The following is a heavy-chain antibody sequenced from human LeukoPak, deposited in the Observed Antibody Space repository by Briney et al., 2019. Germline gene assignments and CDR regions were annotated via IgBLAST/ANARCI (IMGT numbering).Heavy chain of an antibody. CDR1: GGSISSGDYY. D-gene: IGHD2-21*02. CDR3: ARVTLYCGGDCSDY. J-gene: IGHJ4*02. CDR2: IYYSGST. V-gene: IGHV4-30-4*01. Sequence: SETLSLTCTVSGGSISSGDYYWSWIRQPPGKGLEWIGYIYYSGSTYYNPSLKSRVTISVDTSKNQFSLKLSSVTAADTAVYYCARVTLYCGGDCSDYWGQGTLVTVAS.